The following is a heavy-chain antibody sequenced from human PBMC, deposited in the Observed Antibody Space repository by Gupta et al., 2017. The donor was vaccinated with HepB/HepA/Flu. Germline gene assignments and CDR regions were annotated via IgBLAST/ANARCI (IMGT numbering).Heavy chain of an antibody. J-gene: IGHJ4*02. Sequence: QVQLVQSGAEVKKPGASVKVSCKASGYTFTGYYMHWVRQAPGQGLEWMGWINPNSGGTNYAQKFQGRVTMTRDTSISTAYMELSRLRSDDTAVYYCAREGTFDFWSGYPDYWGQGTLVTVSS. CDR1: GYTFTGYY. V-gene: IGHV1-2*02. D-gene: IGHD3-3*01. CDR3: AREGTFDFWSGYPDY. CDR2: INPNSGGT.